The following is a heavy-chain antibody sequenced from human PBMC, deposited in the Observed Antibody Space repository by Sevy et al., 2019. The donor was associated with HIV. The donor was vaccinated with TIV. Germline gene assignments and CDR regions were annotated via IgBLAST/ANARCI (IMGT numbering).Heavy chain of an antibody. Sequence: GGSLRLSCAASGFTFSSYGMHWVRQAPGKGLEWVAFIRYDGSNKYYADSVKGRFTISRDNSKYTLYLQMNSPRAEDTTVYYCANSDVVVVAANNESWRSYGMDVWGQGTTVTVSS. J-gene: IGHJ6*02. CDR3: ANSDVVVVAANNESWRSYGMDV. CDR1: GFTFSSYG. D-gene: IGHD2-15*01. CDR2: IRYDGSNK. V-gene: IGHV3-30*02.